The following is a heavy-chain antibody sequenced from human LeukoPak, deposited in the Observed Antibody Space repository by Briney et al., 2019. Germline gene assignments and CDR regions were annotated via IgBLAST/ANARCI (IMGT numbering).Heavy chain of an antibody. Sequence: GGSLRLSCAASGFTFSTYWMHWVRQAPGKGLVWVSRINSDGSSTIYADSVKGRFTISRDNAKNTLYLQMNSLRADDTAVYYCAKEMGVVLMVYALDYWGQGNLVTVSS. CDR2: INSDGSST. D-gene: IGHD2-8*01. V-gene: IGHV3-74*01. CDR1: GFTFSTYW. J-gene: IGHJ4*02. CDR3: AKEMGVVLMVYALDY.